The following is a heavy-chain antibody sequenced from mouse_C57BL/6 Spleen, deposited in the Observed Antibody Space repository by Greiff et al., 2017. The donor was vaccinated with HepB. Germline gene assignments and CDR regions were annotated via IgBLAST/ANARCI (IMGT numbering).Heavy chain of an antibody. D-gene: IGHD1-1*01. CDR3: ARVGRRYYFDY. CDR1: GYTFTDYY. J-gene: IGHJ2*01. V-gene: IGHV1-76*01. CDR2: IYPGSGNT. Sequence: VKLMESGAELVRPGASVKLSCKASGYTFTDYYINWVKQRPGQGLEWIARIYPGSGNTYYNEKFKGKATLTAEKSSSTAYMQLSSLTSEDSAVYFCARVGRRYYFDYWGQGTTLTVSS.